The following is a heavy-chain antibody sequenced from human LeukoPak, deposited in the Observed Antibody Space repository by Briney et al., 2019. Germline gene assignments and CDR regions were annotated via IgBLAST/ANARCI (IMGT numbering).Heavy chain of an antibody. CDR2: ISSSSSTI. CDR1: GFTFSSYS. V-gene: IGHV3-48*01. D-gene: IGHD5-18*01. J-gene: IGHJ5*02. Sequence: SGGSLRLSCAASGFTFSSYSMNWVRQAPGKGLEWVSYISSSSSTIYYADSVKGRFTISRDNAKNSLYLQMNSLRAEDTAVYYCASSPGRGYSYGYWFDPWGQGTLVTVSS. CDR3: ASSPGRGYSYGYWFDP.